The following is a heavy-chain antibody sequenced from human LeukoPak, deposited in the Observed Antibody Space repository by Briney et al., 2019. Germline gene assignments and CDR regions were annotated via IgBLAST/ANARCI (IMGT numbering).Heavy chain of an antibody. D-gene: IGHD3-10*01. CDR1: GGSFSGYY. V-gene: IGHV4-59*10. J-gene: IGHJ5*02. CDR2: IYTSGST. CDR3: ARTPGRAGSGSSQNWFDP. Sequence: SETLSLTCAVYGGSFSGYYWSWIRQPAGKGLEWIGRIYTSGSTNYNPSLKSRVTMSVDTSKNRFSLKLSSVTAADTAVYYCARTPGRAGSGSSQNWFDPWGQGTLVTVSS.